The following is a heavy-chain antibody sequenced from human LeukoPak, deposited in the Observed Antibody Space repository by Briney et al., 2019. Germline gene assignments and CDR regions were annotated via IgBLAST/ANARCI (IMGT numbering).Heavy chain of an antibody. CDR1: GFTFSSYA. CDR3: AKKPRDVGSGWSYYFDY. Sequence: TGGSLRLSCAASGFTFSSYAMSWVRQAPGKGLEWVSAISGSGSSTYYADSVKGRFTISRDNSKNTLYLQMNSLRAEDTAIYYCAKKPRDVGSGWSYYFDYWGQGTLVIVSS. D-gene: IGHD6-13*01. CDR2: ISGSGSST. V-gene: IGHV3-23*01. J-gene: IGHJ4*02.